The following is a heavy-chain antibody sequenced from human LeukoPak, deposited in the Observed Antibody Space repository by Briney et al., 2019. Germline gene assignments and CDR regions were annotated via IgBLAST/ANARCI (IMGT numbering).Heavy chain of an antibody. D-gene: IGHD3-10*01. V-gene: IGHV5-51*01. CDR2: IYPGDSDT. Sequence: GESLKISCKGSGXSFTNYCIVWVRQMPGKGLEWMGNIYPGDSDTTYSPSLQGQVTISADKSITTAYMQWSSLQASDTAIYYCATSVRGVRQGMDVWGQGTTVTVSS. J-gene: IGHJ6*02. CDR1: GXSFTNYC. CDR3: ATSVRGVRQGMDV.